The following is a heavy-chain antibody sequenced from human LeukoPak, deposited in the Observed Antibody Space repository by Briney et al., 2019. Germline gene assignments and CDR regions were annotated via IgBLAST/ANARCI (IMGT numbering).Heavy chain of an antibody. CDR3: ARDSGYAGSGGY. Sequence: GGSLRLPCAASGFTFSSYWMSWVRQAPGKGLEWVANIKQDGSEKHYVDFVKGRFTISRDNAKNSLYLQMNSLRAEDTAVYYCARDSGYAGSGGYWGQGTLVTVSS. J-gene: IGHJ4*02. V-gene: IGHV3-7*01. CDR2: IKQDGSEK. CDR1: GFTFSSYW. D-gene: IGHD5-12*01.